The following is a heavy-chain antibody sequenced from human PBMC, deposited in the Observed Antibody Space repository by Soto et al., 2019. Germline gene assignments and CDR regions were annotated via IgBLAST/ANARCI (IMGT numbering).Heavy chain of an antibody. CDR3: ARILAYGCYFDY. CDR1: GGSISSSSYY. Sequence: SETLSLTCTVSGGSISSSSYYWGWIRQPPGKGLEWIGSIYYSGSTYYNPSLKSRVTISVDTSKNQFSLKLSSVTAADTAVYYCARILAYGCYFDYWGQGTLVTVSS. D-gene: IGHD3-10*01. CDR2: IYYSGST. V-gene: IGHV4-39*01. J-gene: IGHJ4*02.